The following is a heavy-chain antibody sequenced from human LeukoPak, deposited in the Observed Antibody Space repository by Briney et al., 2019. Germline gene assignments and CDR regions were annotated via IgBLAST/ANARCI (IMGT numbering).Heavy chain of an antibody. D-gene: IGHD5-24*01. CDR1: GYTFTGYY. J-gene: IGHJ5*02. Sequence: ASVKVSCKASGYTFTGYYMHWVRQAPGQGLEWMGWINPNSGGTNYAQKFQGWVTMTRDTSISTAYMELSRLRSDDTAVYYCAREMATISNWFDPWGQGTLVTVSS. CDR3: AREMATISNWFDP. CDR2: INPNSGGT. V-gene: IGHV1-2*04.